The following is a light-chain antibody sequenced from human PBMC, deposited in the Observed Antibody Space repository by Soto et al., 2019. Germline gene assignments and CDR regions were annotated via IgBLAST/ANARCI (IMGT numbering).Light chain of an antibody. CDR1: SRDVGAYDY. CDR3: CSYADGSIYF. V-gene: IGLV2-14*03. CDR2: DVD. Sequence: QSALTQPASVSGSPGQSSTISFTGTSRDVGAYDYVSWYLQYPDKAPQLLIYDVDHRPSGVSSRFSGSKSGNTASLTISGLQDEDEGDYYCCSYADGSIYFFGTGTKLTVL. J-gene: IGLJ1*01.